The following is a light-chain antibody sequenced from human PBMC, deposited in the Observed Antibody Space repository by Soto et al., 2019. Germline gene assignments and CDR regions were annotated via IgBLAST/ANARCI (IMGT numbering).Light chain of an antibody. V-gene: IGKV3-15*01. CDR3: QQYNHWRSIP. CDR1: QSVGRK. J-gene: IGKJ5*01. CDR2: DTS. Sequence: EILMTQFTGTVSVSPGARATLSCRASQSVGRKLAWYQHKPGQAPRLLIYDTSTRAADIPARFSGSGSGTDFTLTISSLQSEDLAVYYCQQYNHWRSIPFGQGTRLENK.